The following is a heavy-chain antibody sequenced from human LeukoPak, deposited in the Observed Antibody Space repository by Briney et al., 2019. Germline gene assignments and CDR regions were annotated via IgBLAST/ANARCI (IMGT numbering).Heavy chain of an antibody. CDR1: GFTFSSYE. CDR3: ASEQWLGQGDY. Sequence: GGSLRLSCAASGFTFSSYEMNWVRQAPGKGLEWVSYISSSGSTIYYADSVKGRFTISRDNAKNSLYLQMNSLRAEDTAVYYCASEQWLGQGDYWGQGTLVTVSS. V-gene: IGHV3-48*03. D-gene: IGHD6-19*01. CDR2: ISSSGSTI. J-gene: IGHJ4*02.